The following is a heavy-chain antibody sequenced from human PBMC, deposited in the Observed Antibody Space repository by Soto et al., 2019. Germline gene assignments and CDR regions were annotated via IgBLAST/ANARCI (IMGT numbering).Heavy chain of an antibody. J-gene: IGHJ4*02. D-gene: IGHD5-12*01. CDR1: GFTFSSYE. Sequence: VQLVESGGGLVQPGGSLRLSCAASGFTFSSYEMNWVRQAPGKGLEWAAYIGTSGSIIHYADSVKGRFTISRDNAKEPLYLQMNSLRAEDTAGYYCARDQWEDGGYDYWGQGTLVTVSS. V-gene: IGHV3-48*03. CDR3: ARDQWEDGGYDY. CDR2: IGTSGSII.